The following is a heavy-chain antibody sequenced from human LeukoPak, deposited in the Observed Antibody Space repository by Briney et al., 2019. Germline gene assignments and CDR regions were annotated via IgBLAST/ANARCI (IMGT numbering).Heavy chain of an antibody. CDR3: ARLYGSGTLRYYYYMDV. V-gene: IGHV3-23*01. D-gene: IGHD3-10*01. CDR2: ISGSGGST. Sequence: GGSLRLSCAASGFTFSSYGMSWVRQAPGKGLEWVSAISGSGGSTYYADSVKGRFTISRDNSRKTLYLQMNSLRAEDTAVYYCARLYGSGTLRYYYYMDVWGKGTTVTISS. J-gene: IGHJ6*03. CDR1: GFTFSSYG.